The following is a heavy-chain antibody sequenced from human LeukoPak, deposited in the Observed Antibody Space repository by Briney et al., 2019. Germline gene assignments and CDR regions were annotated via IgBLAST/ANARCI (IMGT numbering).Heavy chain of an antibody. Sequence: GGTLRLSCTASGFTFSNYGMNWVRQAPGKGLEWVAYIQYDRTNEQYAHSVKGRFRISRDNSNNILYLQMNSLRTEDTAVYYCAKDRCSNGIGCYYYYMEVWGKGTTVTISS. J-gene: IGHJ6*03. CDR3: AKDRCSNGIGCYYYYMEV. CDR1: GFTFSNYG. CDR2: IQYDRTNE. D-gene: IGHD2-8*01. V-gene: IGHV3-30*02.